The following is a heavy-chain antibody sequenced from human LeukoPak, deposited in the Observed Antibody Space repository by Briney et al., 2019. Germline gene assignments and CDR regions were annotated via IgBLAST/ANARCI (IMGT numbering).Heavy chain of an antibody. Sequence: ASVKVSCKASGYTFTTYGISWVRQAPGQGLEWMGWINANNGKTNYTQNFQGRVTMTRDTSTSTAYMELRSLRSDDTAVYYCARDSPRGYYDSSGYPFDYWGQGTLVTVSS. D-gene: IGHD3-22*01. CDR1: GYTFTTYG. CDR3: ARDSPRGYYDSSGYPFDY. J-gene: IGHJ4*02. CDR2: INANNGKT. V-gene: IGHV1-18*01.